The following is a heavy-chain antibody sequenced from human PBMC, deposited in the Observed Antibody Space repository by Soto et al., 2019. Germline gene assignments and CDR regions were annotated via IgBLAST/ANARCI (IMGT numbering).Heavy chain of an antibody. J-gene: IGHJ4*02. Sequence: QLQLQESGPGLVKPSETLSLTCTVSGGSVNNNHYYWGWIRQPPGKGLEGIGTIYYSGGTYFNPSLKSRVTISVDTSKNQFSLKLSSVTAADTAVYYCARRDNWSDSHFDYWGQGTLVTVSS. V-gene: IGHV4-39*01. CDR3: ARRDNWSDSHFDY. CDR2: IYYSGGT. CDR1: GGSVNNNHYY. D-gene: IGHD1-1*01.